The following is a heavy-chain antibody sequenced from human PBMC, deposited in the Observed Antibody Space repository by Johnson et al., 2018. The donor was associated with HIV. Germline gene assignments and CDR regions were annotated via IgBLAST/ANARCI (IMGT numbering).Heavy chain of an antibody. Sequence: VQLVESGGGVERPGGSLRLSCVASGFTFADFAMHWVRQAPGKGLEWVAVISYDGSNKYFADSVKGRFTISRDNAKNSLYLQMNSLRAEDTALYYCAKGYSSSWYQDAFDIWGQGTMVTVSS. J-gene: IGHJ3*02. V-gene: IGHV3-30-3*01. CDR3: AKGYSSSWYQDAFDI. D-gene: IGHD6-13*01. CDR2: ISYDGSNK. CDR1: GFTFADFA.